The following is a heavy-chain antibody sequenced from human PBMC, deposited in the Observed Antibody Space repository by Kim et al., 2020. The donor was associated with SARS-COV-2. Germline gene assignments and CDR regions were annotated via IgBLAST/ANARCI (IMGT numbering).Heavy chain of an antibody. J-gene: IGHJ4*02. Sequence: SETLSLTCAVYGGSFSGYYWSWIRQPPGKGLEWIGEINHSGSTNYNPSLKSRVTISVDTSKNQFSLKLSSVTAADTAVYYCARGSQYSSSWYDVGHYFDYWGQGTLVTVSS. CDR1: GGSFSGYY. D-gene: IGHD6-13*01. V-gene: IGHV4-34*01. CDR2: INHSGST. CDR3: ARGSQYSSSWYDVGHYFDY.